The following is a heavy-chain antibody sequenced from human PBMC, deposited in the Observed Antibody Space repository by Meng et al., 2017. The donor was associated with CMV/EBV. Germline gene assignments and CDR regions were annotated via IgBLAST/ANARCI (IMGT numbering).Heavy chain of an antibody. Sequence: GESLKISCAASGFTFSSYDMHWVRQATGKGLEWVSAIGTAGDTYYPGSVKGRFTISRENAKNSLYLQMNSLRAGDTAVDYCARAPPTFPPSGLGMDVWGQGTTVTVSS. D-gene: IGHD3-10*01. V-gene: IGHV3-13*01. CDR2: IGTAGDT. CDR1: GFTFSSYD. CDR3: ARAPPTFPPSGLGMDV. J-gene: IGHJ6*02.